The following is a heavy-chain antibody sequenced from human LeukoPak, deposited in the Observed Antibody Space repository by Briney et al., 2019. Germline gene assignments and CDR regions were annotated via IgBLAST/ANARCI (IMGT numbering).Heavy chain of an antibody. J-gene: IGHJ5*02. D-gene: IGHD3-10*01. CDR3: ARGPVTMVRGVITPPFDP. CDR1: GGTFSSYA. CDR2: IIPILGIA. Sequence: SVKVSCKASGGTFSSYAISWVRQARGQGLEWMGRIIPILGIANYAQKFQGRVTITADKSTSTAYMELSSLRSEDTAVYYCARGPVTMVRGVITPPFDPWGQGTLVTVSS. V-gene: IGHV1-69*04.